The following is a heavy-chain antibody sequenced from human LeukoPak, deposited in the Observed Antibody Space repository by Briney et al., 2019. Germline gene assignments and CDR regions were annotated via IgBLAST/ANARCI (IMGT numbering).Heavy chain of an antibody. Sequence: GGSLRLACAASGFTFSSNAMSWVRPAPGKGLEWVSTISGSGGITHYTDSVKGRFTVSRDNSKNTLYLQMNSLRAEDTAVYYCAKESAVTGTSLGWFDPWGQGTLVTVSS. CDR2: ISGSGGIT. CDR3: AKESAVTGTSLGWFDP. V-gene: IGHV3-23*01. CDR1: GFTFSSNA. D-gene: IGHD1-7*01. J-gene: IGHJ5*02.